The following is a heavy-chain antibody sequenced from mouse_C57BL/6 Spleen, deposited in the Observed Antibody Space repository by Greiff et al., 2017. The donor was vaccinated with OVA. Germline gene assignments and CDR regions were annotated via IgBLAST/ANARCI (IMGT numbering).Heavy chain of an antibody. Sequence: QVQLQQSGAELVRPGSSVKLSCKASGYTFTSYWMDWVKQRPGQGLEWIGNIYPSDSETHYNQKFKDKATLTVDKSSSTAYMQLSSLTSEDSAVYYCARSDDYDEGYYAMDYWGQGTSVTVSS. J-gene: IGHJ4*01. V-gene: IGHV1-61*01. D-gene: IGHD2-4*01. CDR3: ARSDDYDEGYYAMDY. CDR1: GYTFTSYW. CDR2: IYPSDSET.